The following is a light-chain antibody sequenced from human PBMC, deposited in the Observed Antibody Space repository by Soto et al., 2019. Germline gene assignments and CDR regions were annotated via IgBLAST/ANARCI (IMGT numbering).Light chain of an antibody. CDR1: RSISRW. CDR3: QHET. Sequence: DIQMTQSPSTLSASVGDRVTITCRASRSISRWLAWYQQKPGKAPKLLIYDASTFASGVSSRFSGSGSGTECTLTITSLQPDDFATYYCQHETFGPGTKVEIK. J-gene: IGKJ1*01. CDR2: DAS. V-gene: IGKV1-5*01.